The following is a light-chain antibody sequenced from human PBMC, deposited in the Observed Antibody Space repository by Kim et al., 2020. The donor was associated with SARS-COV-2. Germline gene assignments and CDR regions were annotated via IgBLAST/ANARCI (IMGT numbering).Light chain of an antibody. CDR2: WAS. CDR1: QSVLYSSNNKNY. Sequence: ATINFKSSQSVLYSSNNKNYLVWYQQKPGQPPKLLIYWASTRESGVPDRFSGSGSGTDFTLTISSLQAEDVAVYYCQQYYSTPRTFGQGTKVDIK. J-gene: IGKJ1*01. V-gene: IGKV4-1*01. CDR3: QQYYSTPRT.